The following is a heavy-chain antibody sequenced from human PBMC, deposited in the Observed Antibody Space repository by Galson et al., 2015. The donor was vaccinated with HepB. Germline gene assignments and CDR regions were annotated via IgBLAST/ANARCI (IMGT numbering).Heavy chain of an antibody. V-gene: IGHV3-7*03. CDR3: ARHSRQGLLWFGELLYGDAFDI. CDR2: IKRDGSEK. D-gene: IGHD3-10*01. CDR1: EFTFSNYW. Sequence: SLRLSCAASEFTFSNYWMSWVRQAPGKGLEWVASIKRDGSEKYCVDSVEGRFLISRDNAKSSLYLQMNTLRADDTAVYYCARHSRQGLLWFGELLYGDAFDIWGQGTMVTVSS. J-gene: IGHJ3*02.